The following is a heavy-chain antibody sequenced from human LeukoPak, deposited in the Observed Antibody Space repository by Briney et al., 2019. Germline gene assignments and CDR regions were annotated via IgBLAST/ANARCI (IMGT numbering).Heavy chain of an antibody. V-gene: IGHV4-30-4*01. CDR1: GASISSVVYY. CDR2: IYYSRRT. J-gene: IGHJ4*02. Sequence: SETLAVTFTGSGASISSVVYYWSWLRQPPRQGLEWSGYIYYSRRTDYDPPLKSRVTISVDTSKTQSTLQLKSLTAADTAVYYWAGGGGSRGYYFDYWGQGTLVTVSS. CDR3: AGGGGSRGYYFDY.